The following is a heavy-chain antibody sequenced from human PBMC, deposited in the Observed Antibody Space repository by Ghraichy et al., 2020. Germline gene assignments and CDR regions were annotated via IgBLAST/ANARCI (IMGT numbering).Heavy chain of an antibody. CDR1: GGSFSGYY. CDR3: ARGGFWSAYYDPTKRLDY. D-gene: IGHD3-3*01. CDR2: INHSGST. J-gene: IGHJ4*02. Sequence: SETLSLTCAVYGGSFSGYYWNWIRQPPGKGLEWIGEINHSGSTNYNPSLKSRVTISLDTSKNQFSLKLSSVTAADTAVFYCARGGFWSAYYDPTKRLDYWGQGTLVTVSS. V-gene: IGHV4-34*01.